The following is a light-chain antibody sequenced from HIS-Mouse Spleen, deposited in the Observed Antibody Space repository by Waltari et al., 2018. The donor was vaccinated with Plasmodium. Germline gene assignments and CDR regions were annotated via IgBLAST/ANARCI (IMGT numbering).Light chain of an antibody. CDR3: YSTDSSGNHRV. J-gene: IGLJ3*02. V-gene: IGLV3-10*01. CDR2: EDS. Sequence: SYELTQPPSVSVSPGQTARITCSGDALPKKYAYWYQQKSGQAPVLVIDEDSKRPSGIPERFSGSSSGTMATLTISGAQVEDEADYYCYSTDSSGNHRVFGGGTKLIVL. CDR1: ALPKKY.